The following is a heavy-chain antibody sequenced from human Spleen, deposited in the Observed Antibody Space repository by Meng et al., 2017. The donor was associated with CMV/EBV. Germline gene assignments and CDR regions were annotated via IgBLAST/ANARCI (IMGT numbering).Heavy chain of an antibody. J-gene: IGHJ6*02. CDR1: GYTLIGYY. CDR2: INPHSGDT. D-gene: IGHD2-2*01. Sequence: ASVKVSCKASGYTLIGYYMHWVRQAPGQGLEWMGWINPHSGDTNHAQKFQGRVAMASDTSISTAYVELSRLRSDDTAIYYCARERYLEPAASPAYYYYGIDVWGQGTTVTVSS. V-gene: IGHV1-2*02. CDR3: ARERYLEPAASPAYYYYGIDV.